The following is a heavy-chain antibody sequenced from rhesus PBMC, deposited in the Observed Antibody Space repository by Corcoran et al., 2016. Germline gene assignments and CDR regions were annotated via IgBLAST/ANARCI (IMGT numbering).Heavy chain of an antibody. CDR1: GAYISSYW. V-gene: IGHV4-80*01. D-gene: IGHD4-29*01. Sequence: QVQLQESGPGLVKPSETLSLTCAVSGAYISSYWWSWIRQPPGKGLEWIGEINGNSGSTYYTPSLKSRVTISKDASKNQFSLKLSSVTAADTAVYYCARDLSGSSYGYWGQGVLVTVSS. CDR2: INGNSGST. J-gene: IGHJ4*01. CDR3: ARDLSGSSYGY.